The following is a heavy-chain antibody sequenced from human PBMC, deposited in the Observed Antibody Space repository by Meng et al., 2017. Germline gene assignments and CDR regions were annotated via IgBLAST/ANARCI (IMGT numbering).Heavy chain of an antibody. V-gene: IGHV3-11*01. Sequence: QGRLVESGGGLVTPGGPLGLSCAAPGFTCIDYYMSWIRQAPGKGLEWVSYISSSGSTIYYADSVKGRFTISRDNAKNSLYLQMNSLRAEDTAVYHCARGGAARPPDYWGQGTLVTVSS. J-gene: IGHJ4*02. CDR3: ARGGAARPPDY. CDR2: ISSSGSTI. D-gene: IGHD6-6*01. CDR1: GFTCIDYY.